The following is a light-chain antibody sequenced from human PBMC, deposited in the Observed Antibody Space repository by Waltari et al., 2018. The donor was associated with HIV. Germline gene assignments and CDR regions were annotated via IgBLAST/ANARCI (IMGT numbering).Light chain of an antibody. J-gene: IGKJ2*02. CDR3: MQTLQAPWT. CDR1: QSLLTSDEYTC. V-gene: IGKV2-28*01. Sequence: IVLTQCPLVLPVTRGEPASLPCRSSQSLLTSDEYTCLNWYLQKPGQSPRLLIFLNSKRASGVPDRFSGSRSGTDFTLRIARVEAEDVGIYYCMQTLQAPWTFGQGTKVE. CDR2: LNS.